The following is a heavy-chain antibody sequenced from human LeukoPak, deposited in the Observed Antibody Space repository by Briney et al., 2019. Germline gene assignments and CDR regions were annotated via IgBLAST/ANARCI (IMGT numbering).Heavy chain of an antibody. CDR3: ARGDYDIWVPFDY. D-gene: IGHD3-9*01. V-gene: IGHV3-30-3*01. CDR1: GFTFSSYA. J-gene: IGHJ4*02. Sequence: GGSLRLSCAASGFTFSSYAMHWVRQAPGKGLEWVAVISYDGSNKYYADSVKGRFTISRDNSKNTLYLQMNSLRAEDTAVYYCARGDYDIWVPFDYWGQGTLVTASS. CDR2: ISYDGSNK.